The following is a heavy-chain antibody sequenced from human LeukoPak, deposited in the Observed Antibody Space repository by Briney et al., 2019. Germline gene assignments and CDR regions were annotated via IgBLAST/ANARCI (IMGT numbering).Heavy chain of an antibody. CDR2: IYTSGST. D-gene: IGHD3-10*01. CDR3: ARRSWGVYYFDY. CDR1: GGSISSSSYY. J-gene: IGHJ4*02. V-gene: IGHV4-61*05. Sequence: PSETLSLTCTVSGGSISSSSYYWGWIRQPPGKGLEWIGYIYTSGSTNYNPSLKSRVTISVDTSKNQFSLKLSSVTAADTAVYYCARRSWGVYYFDYWGQGTLVTVSS.